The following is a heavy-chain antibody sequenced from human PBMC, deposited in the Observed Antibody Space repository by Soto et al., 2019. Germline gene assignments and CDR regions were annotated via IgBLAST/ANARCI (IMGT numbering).Heavy chain of an antibody. CDR2: IKRDGSEK. D-gene: IGHD3-3*01. CDR3: ASLEWEASGYADY. Sequence: EVQLVESGGGLVQPGGSLRLSCVASGFTFRSNWMSWVRQAPGKGLEWVANIKRDGSEKYYEDSVKGRFTISRDNAKNTLYLQMNSLRADDTAVYYCASLEWEASGYADYWGQGILVTVSS. V-gene: IGHV3-7*03. CDR1: GFTFRSNW. J-gene: IGHJ4*02.